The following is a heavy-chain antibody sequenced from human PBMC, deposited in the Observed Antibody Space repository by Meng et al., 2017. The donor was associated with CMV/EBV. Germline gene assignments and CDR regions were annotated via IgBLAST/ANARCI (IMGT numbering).Heavy chain of an antibody. CDR1: GFTFSSYA. CDR3: ARDITPCPVYYYYYYGMDV. J-gene: IGHJ6*02. Sequence: GGSLRLSCAASGFTFSSYAMHWVRQAPGKGLEWVAVISYDGSNKYYADSVKGRFTISRDNSKNTLYLQMNSLRAEDTAVYYCARDITPCPVYYYYYYGMDVWGQGTTVTVSS. CDR2: ISYDGSNK. D-gene: IGHD3-16*01. V-gene: IGHV3-30-3*01.